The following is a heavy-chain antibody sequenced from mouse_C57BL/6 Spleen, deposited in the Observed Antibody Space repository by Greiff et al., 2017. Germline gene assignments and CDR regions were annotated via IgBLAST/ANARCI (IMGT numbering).Heavy chain of an antibody. CDR1: GYTFTDYY. J-gene: IGHJ2*01. CDR2: INPYNGGT. CDR3: ARGGNYFDY. Sequence: EVKLMESGPVLVKPGASVKMSCKASGYTFTDYYMNWVKQSHGKSLEWIGVINPYNGGTSYNQKFKGKATLTVDKSSSTAYMELNSLTSEDSAVYYCARGGNYFDYWGQGTTLTVSS. D-gene: IGHD1-1*02. V-gene: IGHV1-19*01.